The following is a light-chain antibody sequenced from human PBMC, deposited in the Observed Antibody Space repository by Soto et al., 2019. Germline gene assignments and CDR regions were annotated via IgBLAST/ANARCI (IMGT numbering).Light chain of an antibody. Sequence: EIVLTQSPGTLSLSPGERATLSCRASQSVSNSDLAWYQQKPGQAPRLLIYAASSRATGIPDRFSGSGSGTDFSLTISRLEPEDFAVYYCQQYDGSPLTFGGGTKVEIK. CDR3: QQYDGSPLT. V-gene: IGKV3-20*01. J-gene: IGKJ4*01. CDR1: QSVSNSD. CDR2: AAS.